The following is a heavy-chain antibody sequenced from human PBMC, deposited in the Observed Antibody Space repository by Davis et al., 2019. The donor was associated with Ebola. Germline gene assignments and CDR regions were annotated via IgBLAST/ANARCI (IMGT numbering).Heavy chain of an antibody. Sequence: GESLKISCAASGFIFGTYAMHWVRLAPGKGLEWVAVISFDGNHMYYADSVKGRFTISRDNAKNSLHLQMNSLRPEDTAVYYCTRDKSERYFYYFDHWGQGTLVTVSS. V-gene: IGHV3-30-3*01. J-gene: IGHJ4*02. CDR2: ISFDGNHM. D-gene: IGHD3-9*01. CDR3: TRDKSERYFYYFDH. CDR1: GFIFGTYA.